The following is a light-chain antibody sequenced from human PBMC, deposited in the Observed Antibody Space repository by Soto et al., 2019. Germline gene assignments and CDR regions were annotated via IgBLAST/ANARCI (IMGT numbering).Light chain of an antibody. J-gene: IGKJ4*01. Sequence: EIVLTQSPATLSLSPGERATLSCRASQSVRSYLAWYQQKPGQAPSLLIYDASNRATGIPARFTGSGSGTDFTLTISSLEPEDFAVYYCRQRSNWPLTFGGGTKVEIK. V-gene: IGKV3-11*01. CDR1: QSVRSY. CDR2: DAS. CDR3: RQRSNWPLT.